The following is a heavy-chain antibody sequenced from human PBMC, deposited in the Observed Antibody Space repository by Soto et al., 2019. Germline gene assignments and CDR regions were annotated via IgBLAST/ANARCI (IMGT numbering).Heavy chain of an antibody. CDR1: GGTFSSYA. Sequence: VKVSCKASGGTFSSYAISWVRQAPGQGLEWMGGIIPIFGTANYAQKFQGRVTITADESTSTAYMELSSLRSEDTAVYYCARVRIVGATYYYYYGMDVWGQGTTVTVSS. CDR2: IIPIFGTA. J-gene: IGHJ6*02. D-gene: IGHD1-26*01. CDR3: ARVRIVGATYYYYYGMDV. V-gene: IGHV1-69*13.